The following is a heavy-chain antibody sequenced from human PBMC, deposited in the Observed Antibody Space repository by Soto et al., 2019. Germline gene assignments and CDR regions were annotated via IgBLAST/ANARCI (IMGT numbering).Heavy chain of an antibody. CDR3: VRDRALDSSGHWFDS. V-gene: IGHV4-31*03. J-gene: IGHJ5*01. CDR2: IYHIGSP. D-gene: IGHD6-19*01. CDR1: GRPVSSGGYY. Sequence: SETLSLTCTVSGRPVSSGGYYWTWIRQFPGKGLEWIGYIYHIGSPSYNPTLKSRLSMSLDASKNQFSLNLTSVTDADTAIYYCVRDRALDSSGHWFDSWGQGTLVTVSS.